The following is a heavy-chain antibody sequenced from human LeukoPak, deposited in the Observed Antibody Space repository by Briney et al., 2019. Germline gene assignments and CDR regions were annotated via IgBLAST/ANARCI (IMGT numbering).Heavy chain of an antibody. CDR1: GFTFSSYG. Sequence: PGRSLRLSCAASGFTFSSYGMHWVRQAPGKGLEWVAVISYDGSNKYYADSVKGRFTISRDNSKNTLYLQMNSLRAEDTAVYYCARQDAFDIWGQGTMVTVSS. CDR2: ISYDGSNK. CDR3: ARQDAFDI. J-gene: IGHJ3*02. V-gene: IGHV3-30*03.